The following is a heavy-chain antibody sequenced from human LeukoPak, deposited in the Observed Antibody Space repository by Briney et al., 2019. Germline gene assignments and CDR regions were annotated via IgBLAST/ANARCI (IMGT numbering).Heavy chain of an antibody. V-gene: IGHV4-39*07. D-gene: IGHD2-2*01. Sequence: PSETLSLTCGVSGGSISSSGYYWGWIRQPPGKGLEWIGTIYYSGSTYYNSSLKSRVTISVDTSKNQFSLKLSSVTAADTAVYYCARDISSTPASPKRGSDRFDPWGQGTLVTVSS. CDR1: GGSISSSGYY. CDR2: IYYSGST. J-gene: IGHJ5*02. CDR3: ARDISSTPASPKRGSDRFDP.